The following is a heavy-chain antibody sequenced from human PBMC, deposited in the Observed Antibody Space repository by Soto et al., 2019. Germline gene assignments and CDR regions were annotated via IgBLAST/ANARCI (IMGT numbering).Heavy chain of an antibody. V-gene: IGHV1-69*13. J-gene: IGHJ4*01. CDR3: ARRNLSWETRRGRRENTVSDKFAY. CDR2: IIPIFGTA. Sequence: SVKVSGKASGGTFSSYAISWVRQAPGQGLEWMGGIIPIFGTANYAQKFQGRVTITADESTSTADMELSGLRSEATAVYSCARRNLSWETRRGRRENTVSDKFAYWGQGSLVIVSS. D-gene: IGHD1-26*01. CDR1: GGTFSSYA.